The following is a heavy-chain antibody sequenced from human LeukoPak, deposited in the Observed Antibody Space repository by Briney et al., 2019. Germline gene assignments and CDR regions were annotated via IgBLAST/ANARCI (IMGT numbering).Heavy chain of an antibody. J-gene: IGHJ1*01. CDR1: GGSFSGYY. CDR2: INHSGST. V-gene: IGHV4-34*01. D-gene: IGHD3-22*01. Sequence: PSETLSLTCAVYGGSFSGYYWSWIRQPPGKGLEWIGEINHSGSTNYNPSLKSRVTISVDTSKNQFSLKLSSVTAADTAVYYCARAVYYCDSSGYYYGAEYFQHWGQGTLVTVSS. CDR3: ARAVYYCDSSGYYYGAEYFQH.